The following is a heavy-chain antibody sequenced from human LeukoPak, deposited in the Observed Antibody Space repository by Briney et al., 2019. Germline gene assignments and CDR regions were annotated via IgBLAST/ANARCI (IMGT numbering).Heavy chain of an antibody. CDR1: GITFSDYY. CDR2: ISSSGSTI. Sequence: GGSLRLSCAASGITFSDYYMSWIRQAPGKGLEWVSYISSSGSTIYYADSVKGRFTISRDNAKNSLYLQMNSLRAEDTAVYYCARFEMDRGVNYYYYGMDVWGQGTTVTVSS. CDR3: ARFEMDRGVNYYYYGMDV. V-gene: IGHV3-11*01. J-gene: IGHJ6*02. D-gene: IGHD3-10*01.